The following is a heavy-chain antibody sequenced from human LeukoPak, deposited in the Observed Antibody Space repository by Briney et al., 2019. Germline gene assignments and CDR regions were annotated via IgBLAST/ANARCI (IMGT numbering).Heavy chain of an antibody. J-gene: IGHJ4*02. CDR1: GFTFSSYA. Sequence: GGSLRLSCAASGFTFSSYAMSWVRQAPGKGLEWVSAISGSDGSTYYSDSVKGRFTISKDNSRNTPYLQMSSLRAEDTAVYYCTKDPRAVAFDYWGQGTLVTVSS. CDR3: TKDPRAVAFDY. V-gene: IGHV3-23*01. CDR2: ISGSDGST. D-gene: IGHD6-19*01.